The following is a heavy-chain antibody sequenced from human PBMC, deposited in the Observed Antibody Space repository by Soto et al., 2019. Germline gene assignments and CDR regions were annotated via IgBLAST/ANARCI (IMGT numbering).Heavy chain of an antibody. CDR2: IYYSGST. CDR3: TRRPVSVLAVWFDP. CDR1: GGSVSSSSCH. J-gene: IGHJ5*02. V-gene: IGHV4-39*01. D-gene: IGHD6-19*01. Sequence: SETLPLTCTVSGGSVSSSSCHRGRIRQPPGKGLERIGSIYYSGSTYYNPSLKTRVDISLDKSNNQFSLKLTSVTAADTALYFCTRRPVSVLAVWFDPWSQGTLVTVSS.